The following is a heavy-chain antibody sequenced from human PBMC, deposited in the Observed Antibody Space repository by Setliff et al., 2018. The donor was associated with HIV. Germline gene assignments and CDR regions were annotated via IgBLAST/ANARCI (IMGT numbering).Heavy chain of an antibody. Sequence: SETLSLTCTVSGGSMNSHYWSWIRQSPGKGLEWIGEINHSGSTNYNPSLKSRVTISVHTSKNQLSLDLYSVTAADTAVYYCARDHKSGTLPAFDLLGQGTKVTVSS. CDR3: ARDHKSGTLPAFDL. CDR1: GGSMNSHY. CDR2: INHSGST. V-gene: IGHV4-59*11. D-gene: IGHD1-26*01. J-gene: IGHJ3*01.